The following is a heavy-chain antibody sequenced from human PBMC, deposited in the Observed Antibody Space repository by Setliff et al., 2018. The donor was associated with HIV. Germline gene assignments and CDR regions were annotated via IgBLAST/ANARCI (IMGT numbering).Heavy chain of an antibody. CDR1: GGSVNSYH. CDR2: IYKSGTT. CDR3: GRLSETAMASFDS. V-gene: IGHV4-59*08. D-gene: IGHD2-21*02. J-gene: IGHJ4*02. Sequence: SETLSLTCSVSGGSVNSYHWSWIRQPPGKGLEWIGYIYKSGTTKYSPSLKSRVTISAGPSKNQFSLKLTSVTAADTAVDYCGRLSETAMASFDSWGQGILVTVSS.